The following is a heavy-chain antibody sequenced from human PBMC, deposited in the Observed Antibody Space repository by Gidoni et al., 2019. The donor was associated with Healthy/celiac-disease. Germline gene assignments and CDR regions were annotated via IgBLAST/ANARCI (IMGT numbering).Heavy chain of an antibody. CDR2: ISGSVGST. Sequence: EVQLLESGGGLVQPGGSLRLSCAASGFTFRSYAMSWVRQAPGKGLGWVSAISGSVGSTYYADSVKGRFTISRDNSKNTLYLQMNSLRAEDTAVYYCAKDRDYGSGSYRDAFDIWGQGTMVTVSS. D-gene: IGHD3-10*01. CDR3: AKDRDYGSGSYRDAFDI. CDR1: GFTFRSYA. J-gene: IGHJ3*02. V-gene: IGHV3-23*01.